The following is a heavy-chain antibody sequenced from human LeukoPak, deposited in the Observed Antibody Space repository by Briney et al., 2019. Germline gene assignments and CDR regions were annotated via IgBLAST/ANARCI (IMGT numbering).Heavy chain of an antibody. D-gene: IGHD3-10*01. CDR3: STDRHGSDSFDP. V-gene: IGHV3-15*01. CDR2: IKTKTEVGTT. J-gene: IGHJ5*02. Sequence: GGSLRLSCAASGFTFTNAWMSWVRQAPGKGLEWVGRIKTKTEVGTTDYAAPVKGRFTISRDDSKNTLYLQMNSLKTEDTAVYYCSTDRHGSDSFDPWGQGTLVTVPS. CDR1: GFTFTNAW.